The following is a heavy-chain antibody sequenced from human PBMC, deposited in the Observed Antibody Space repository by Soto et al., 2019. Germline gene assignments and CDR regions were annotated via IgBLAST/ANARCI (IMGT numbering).Heavy chain of an antibody. J-gene: IGHJ3*02. Sequence: GGSLRLSCSASGFTFSSYWMHWVRQAPGKGLVWVSRINSDGSSTSYADSVKGRFTISIDNAKNTLYLQMNSLRAEDTAVYYWARERQDSSSIDAFDIWGQGTMVTVSS. CDR1: GFTFSSYW. D-gene: IGHD6-13*01. CDR3: ARERQDSSSIDAFDI. CDR2: INSDGSST. V-gene: IGHV3-74*01.